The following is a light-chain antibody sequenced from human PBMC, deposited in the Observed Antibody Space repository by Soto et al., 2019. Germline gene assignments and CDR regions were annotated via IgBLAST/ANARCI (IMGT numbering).Light chain of an antibody. V-gene: IGLV2-14*01. Sequence: QSVLTQPASVSGSPGQSITISCTGTSGDVGGYNYVSWYQHHPGKAPKLLIYEVSDRPSGVSNRFSGSKSGNTASLTISGLQADDEADYYCSSYTSTSSRVFGGGTKLTVL. CDR1: SGDVGGYNY. J-gene: IGLJ2*01. CDR3: SSYTSTSSRV. CDR2: EVS.